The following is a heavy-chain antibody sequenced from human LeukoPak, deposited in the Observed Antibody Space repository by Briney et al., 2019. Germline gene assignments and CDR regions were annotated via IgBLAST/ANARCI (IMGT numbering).Heavy chain of an antibody. CDR2: ISAYNGNT. CDR3: ARGYMGDYGDYVGWFDP. V-gene: IGHV1-18*01. CDR1: GYTFTSYG. Sequence: ASVKVSCKASGYTFTSYGISWVRQAPGQGLEWMGWISAYNGNTNYAQKLQGRVTMTTDTSTSTAYMELRSLRSDDTAVYYCARGYMGDYGDYVGWFDPWDQGTLVTVSS. D-gene: IGHD4-17*01. J-gene: IGHJ5*02.